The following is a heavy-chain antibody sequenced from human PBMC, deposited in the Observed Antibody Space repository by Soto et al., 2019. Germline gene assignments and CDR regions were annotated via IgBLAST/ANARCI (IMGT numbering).Heavy chain of an antibody. CDR3: AKEYGSSSLSPEFDY. J-gene: IGHJ4*02. CDR1: GFTFSSYG. Sequence: QVQLVESGGGVVQPGRSLRLSCAASGFTFSSYGMHWVRQAPGKGLEWVAVISYDGSNKYYADSVKGRFTISRDNSKNTLYLQMNSLRAEDTAVYYCAKEYGSSSLSPEFDYWGQGTLVTVSS. V-gene: IGHV3-30*18. CDR2: ISYDGSNK. D-gene: IGHD6-13*01.